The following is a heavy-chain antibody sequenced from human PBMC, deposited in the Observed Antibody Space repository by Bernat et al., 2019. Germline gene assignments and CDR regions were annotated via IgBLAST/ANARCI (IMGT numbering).Heavy chain of an antibody. CDR3: ARALTTGKKWVQGI. CDR1: FTSYY. D-gene: IGHD4-17*01. J-gene: IGHJ3*02. CDR2: INPSGGST. Sequence: FTSYYMHLVRQSPGQGLEWMGIINPSGGSTRYAQTFQGRVTMTRDTSTSTVYMELSSLRSEDTSVYYCARALTTGKKWVQGIWG. V-gene: IGHV1-46*03.